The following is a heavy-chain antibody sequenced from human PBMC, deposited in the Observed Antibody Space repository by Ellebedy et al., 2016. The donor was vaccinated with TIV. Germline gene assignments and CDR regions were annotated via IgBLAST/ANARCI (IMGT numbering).Heavy chain of an antibody. D-gene: IGHD2-15*01. J-gene: IGHJ6*02. CDR2: TYYRSKWYN. CDR3: ARDGVVVVAATIYYYYGMDV. V-gene: IGHV6-1*01. Sequence: SETLSLTXAISGDSVSSNSAAWNWIRQSPSRGLEWLGRTYYRSKWYNDYAVSVKSRITINPDTSKNQFSLQLNSVTPEDTAVYYCARDGVVVVAATIYYYYGMDVWGQGTTVTVSS. CDR1: GDSVSSNSAA.